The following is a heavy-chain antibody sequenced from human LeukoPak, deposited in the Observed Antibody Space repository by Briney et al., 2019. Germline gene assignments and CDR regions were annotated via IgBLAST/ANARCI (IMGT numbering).Heavy chain of an antibody. J-gene: IGHJ3*02. Sequence: GGSLRLSCAASGFTFSSYSMNWVRQAPGKGLEWVSSISSSSSYIYYADSVKGRFTTSRDNAKNSLYLQMNSLRAEDTAMYYCARDDYYGSGSYWGAFDIWGQGTMVTVSS. V-gene: IGHV3-21*01. CDR1: GFTFSSYS. D-gene: IGHD3-10*01. CDR2: ISSSSSYI. CDR3: ARDDYYGSGSYWGAFDI.